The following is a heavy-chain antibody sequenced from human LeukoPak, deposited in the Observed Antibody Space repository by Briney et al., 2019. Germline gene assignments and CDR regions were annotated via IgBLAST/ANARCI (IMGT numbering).Heavy chain of an antibody. Sequence: ASVKVSYKASGYTFTVYYMHWVRQAPGQGLEWMGWINPNSGGTNYAQKFQGRVTMTRDTSISTAYMELSRLRSDDTAVYYCARLSLWSGYYLFDPWGQGTLVTVSS. J-gene: IGHJ5*02. D-gene: IGHD3-3*01. V-gene: IGHV1-2*02. CDR1: GYTFTVYY. CDR2: INPNSGGT. CDR3: ARLSLWSGYYLFDP.